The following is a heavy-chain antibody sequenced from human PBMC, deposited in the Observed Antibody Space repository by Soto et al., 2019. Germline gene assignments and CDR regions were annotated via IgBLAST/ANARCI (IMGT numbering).Heavy chain of an antibody. Sequence: SVKVSCKASGYTFTSYGISWVRQAPGQGLEWMGWISAYNGNTNYAQKLQGRVTMTTDTSTSTAYMELRSLRSDDTAVYYCAILMTYYYDSSGYYSWFDPRGQGTQVTVSS. D-gene: IGHD3-22*01. J-gene: IGHJ5*02. V-gene: IGHV1-18*04. CDR2: ISAYNGNT. CDR3: AILMTYYYDSSGYYSWFDP. CDR1: GYTFTSYG.